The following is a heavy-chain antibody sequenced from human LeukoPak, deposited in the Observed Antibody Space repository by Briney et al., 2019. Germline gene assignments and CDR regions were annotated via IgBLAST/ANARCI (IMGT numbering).Heavy chain of an antibody. CDR3: ARELYYYGSGIYGYYGMDV. D-gene: IGHD3-10*01. J-gene: IGHJ6*04. CDR1: GFTVSSNY. CDR2: IYRGGST. V-gene: IGHV3-53*01. Sequence: PGGSLRLSCAAAGFTVSSNYMSWVRQAPGKGLEWVSVIYRGGSTYYADSVKGRFTISRDNSKNTLYLQMNSLRAEDTAVYYCARELYYYGSGIYGYYGMDVWGKGTTVTVSS.